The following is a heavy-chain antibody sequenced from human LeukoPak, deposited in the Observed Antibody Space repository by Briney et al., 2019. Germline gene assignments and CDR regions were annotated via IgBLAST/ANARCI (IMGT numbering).Heavy chain of an antibody. CDR1: GGSISSYY. Sequence: SETLSLTCTVSGGSISSYYWSWIRQPPGKGLEWIGYIYYSGSTNYNPSLKSRVTISVDTSKNQFSLKLSSVTAADTAVYYCARGPNWFDPWGQGTLVTVSS. CDR2: IYYSGST. V-gene: IGHV4-59*01. CDR3: ARGPNWFDP. J-gene: IGHJ5*02.